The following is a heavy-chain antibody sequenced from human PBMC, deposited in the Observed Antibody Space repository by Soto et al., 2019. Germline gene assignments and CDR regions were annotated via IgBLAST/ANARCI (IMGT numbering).Heavy chain of an antibody. CDR3: ARDFMARTNYYGMDV. V-gene: IGHV3-53*01. D-gene: IGHD1-1*01. Sequence: EVPLVESGGGLIQPGGSLRLSCAASGFTVSSNYMSWVRQAPGKGLEWVSVIYGGGTTFYADSVKGRFTISRDNSKNTLYLQMNSLRAEDTAVYYCARDFMARTNYYGMDVWGQGTTVTVSS. CDR1: GFTVSSNY. CDR2: IYGGGTT. J-gene: IGHJ6*02.